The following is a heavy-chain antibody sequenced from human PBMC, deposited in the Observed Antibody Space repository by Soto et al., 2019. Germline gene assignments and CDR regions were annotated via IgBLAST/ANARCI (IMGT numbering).Heavy chain of an antibody. D-gene: IGHD1-26*01. CDR2: INHSGST. CDR3: ASAGVGATAPFDY. V-gene: IGHV4-34*01. CDR1: GGSFSGYY. Sequence: SETLSLTCALSGGSFSGYYWSWFRQPPGKGLEWIGEINHSGSTNYNPSLKSRVTISVDTSKNQFSLKLSSVTAADTAVYYCASAGVGATAPFDYWGQGTLVTVSS. J-gene: IGHJ4*02.